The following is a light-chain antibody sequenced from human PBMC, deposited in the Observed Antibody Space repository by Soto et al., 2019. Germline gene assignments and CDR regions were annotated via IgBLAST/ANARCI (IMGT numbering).Light chain of an antibody. J-gene: IGLJ2*01. Sequence: QSALTQPPSASGSPGQSVTISCTGTSSDVGSSNYVSWYQQHSGKAPKLLIYEVSKRPSGVPDRFSGSKSGNTASLTVSGLQADDEAHYYCHSYAGSTIVFGGGTKLTVL. CDR1: SSDVGSSNY. CDR3: HSYAGSTIV. V-gene: IGLV2-8*01. CDR2: EVS.